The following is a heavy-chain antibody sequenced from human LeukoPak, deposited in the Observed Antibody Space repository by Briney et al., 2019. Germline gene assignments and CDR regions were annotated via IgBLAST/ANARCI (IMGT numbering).Heavy chain of an antibody. CDR3: AREGPYYDFWSGYLHKDYYYYMDV. D-gene: IGHD3-3*01. CDR2: INHSGST. CDR1: GGSFSGYY. J-gene: IGHJ6*03. V-gene: IGHV4-34*01. Sequence: PSETLSLTCAVYGGSFSGYYWSWIRQPPGKGLEWIGEINHSGSTNYNPSLKSRVTISVDTSKNQFSLKLSSVPAADTAVYYCAREGPYYDFWSGYLHKDYYYYMDVWGKGPRSPSP.